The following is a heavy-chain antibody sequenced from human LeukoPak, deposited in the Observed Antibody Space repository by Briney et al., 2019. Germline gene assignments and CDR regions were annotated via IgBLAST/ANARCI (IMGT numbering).Heavy chain of an antibody. CDR3: AREARGYSFRILHFDY. D-gene: IGHD6-13*01. J-gene: IGHJ4*02. Sequence: PSETLSLTCAVYGGSFSGYYWSWIRQPPGKGLEWIGEINHSGSTNYNPSLKSRVTISVDTSKNQFSLKLSSVTAADTAVYYCAREARGYSFRILHFDYWGEGTLVTVSS. V-gene: IGHV4-34*01. CDR2: INHSGST. CDR1: GGSFSGYY.